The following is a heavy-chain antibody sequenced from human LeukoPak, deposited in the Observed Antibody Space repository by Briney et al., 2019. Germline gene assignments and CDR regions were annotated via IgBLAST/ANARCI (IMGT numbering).Heavy chain of an antibody. CDR2: ISGSGGST. V-gene: IGHV3-23*01. CDR1: GFTFSSYA. J-gene: IGHJ4*02. D-gene: IGHD3-10*01. CDR3: AKDRLWFGENDFDY. Sequence: PGMSLRLSCAASGFTFSSYAMSWVRQAPGKGLEWVSAISGSGGSTYYADSVKGRFTISRDNSKNTLYLQMNSLRAEDTAVYYCAKDRLWFGENDFDYWGQGTLVTVSS.